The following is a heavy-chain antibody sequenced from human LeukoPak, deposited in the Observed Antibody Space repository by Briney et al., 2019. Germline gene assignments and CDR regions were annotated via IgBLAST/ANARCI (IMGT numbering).Heavy chain of an antibody. V-gene: IGHV4-59*11. D-gene: IGHD2-2*01. CDR3: ARVLPPGYSDY. J-gene: IGHJ4*02. CDR1: GGSISGHY. Sequence: SETLSLTCIVSGGSISGHYWSWIRRPPGKGLEWMGYIYYSGNTNYNPFLKSRLTISIATSKNQFSLHLSSVAAADTAVYYCARVLPPGYSDYWGQGTLVTISS. CDR2: IYYSGNT.